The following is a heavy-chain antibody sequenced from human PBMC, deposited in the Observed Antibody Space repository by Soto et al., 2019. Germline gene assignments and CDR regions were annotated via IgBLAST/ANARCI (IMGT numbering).Heavy chain of an antibody. Sequence: SVKVSCKASGGTFSSYGISWVRQPPEQGLEWMGRIIPFLGTTNYAQNFQDRLTVTADTSTNTAFMELSSLRSDDTAVYYCAREGYTSSSIHSFLDSWGQGTLVTVSS. V-gene: IGHV1-69*10. CDR2: IIPFLGTT. J-gene: IGHJ4*02. CDR1: GGTFSSYG. D-gene: IGHD6-6*01. CDR3: AREGYTSSSIHSFLDS.